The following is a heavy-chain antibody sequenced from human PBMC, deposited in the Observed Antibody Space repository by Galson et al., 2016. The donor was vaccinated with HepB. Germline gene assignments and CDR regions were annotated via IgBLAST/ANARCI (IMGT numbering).Heavy chain of an antibody. CDR1: GGSFGENY. V-gene: IGHV4-34*01. D-gene: IGHD1-26*01. CDR2: INHRGST. CDR3: ANLLVGATTKGFDI. J-gene: IGHJ3*02. Sequence: SETLSLTCGVFGGSFGENYWTWIRQPPGKGLEWIGEINHRGSTNFNPSLKSRVTISVDTSKNQVSLNLTSVTAADGAVYHCANLLVGATTKGFDIWGRGAMVTVSS.